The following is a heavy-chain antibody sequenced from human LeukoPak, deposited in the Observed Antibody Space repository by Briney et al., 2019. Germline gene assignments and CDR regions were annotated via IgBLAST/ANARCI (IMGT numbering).Heavy chain of an antibody. D-gene: IGHD3-22*01. J-gene: IGHJ4*02. CDR2: IYHSGST. CDR1: GGSISSGGYS. CDR3: ARVVDDYYDSSGYLFDY. V-gene: IGHV4-30-2*01. Sequence: SQTLSLTCAASGGSISSGGYSWSWIRQPPGKGLEWIGYIYHSGSTYYNPSLKSRVTISVDRSKNQFSLKLSSVTAADTAVYYCARVVDDYYDSSGYLFDYWGQGTLVTVSS.